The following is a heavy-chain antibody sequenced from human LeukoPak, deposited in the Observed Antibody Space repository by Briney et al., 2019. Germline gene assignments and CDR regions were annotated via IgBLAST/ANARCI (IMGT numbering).Heavy chain of an antibody. D-gene: IGHD3-10*01. CDR2: ISSSGSTI. Sequence: GGSVRLSCAASGFSFSSYEMNWVRQAPGKGLEWVSNISSSGSTIYYADSVRGRFTISRDNAKTSLYLQMNSLRAEDTAVYYCARDAGHMDVWGKGTTVTVSS. CDR3: ARDAGHMDV. V-gene: IGHV3-48*03. CDR1: GFSFSSYE. J-gene: IGHJ6*03.